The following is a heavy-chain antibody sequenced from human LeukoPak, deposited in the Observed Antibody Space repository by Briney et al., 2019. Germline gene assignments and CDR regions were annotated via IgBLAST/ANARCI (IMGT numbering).Heavy chain of an antibody. V-gene: IGHV3-23*01. CDR1: GFTFSNSW. J-gene: IGHJ4*02. D-gene: IGHD5-18*01. CDR2: ISGSGGST. CDR3: AKASGGGYSYGLIDY. Sequence: GGSLRLSCAASGFTFSNSWMSWVRQAPGKGLEWVSAISGSGGSTYYADSVKGRFTISRNNSKNALYLQMNSLRAEDAAVYYCAKASGGGYSYGLIDYWGQGTLVTVSS.